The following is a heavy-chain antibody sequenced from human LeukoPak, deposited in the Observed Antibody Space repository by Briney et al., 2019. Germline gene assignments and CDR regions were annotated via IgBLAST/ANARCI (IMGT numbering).Heavy chain of an antibody. CDR1: GFTFSTYA. Sequence: PGGSLRLSCAASGFTFSTYAMHWVRQAPGKGLEWVAFIQFDGSSKYYADSVKGRFTISRDSSKNTLYLQMNSLRAEDTAVYYCAKGDTSWGQGTLVTVSS. D-gene: IGHD2/OR15-2a*01. J-gene: IGHJ4*02. CDR2: IQFDGSSK. CDR3: AKGDTS. V-gene: IGHV3-30*02.